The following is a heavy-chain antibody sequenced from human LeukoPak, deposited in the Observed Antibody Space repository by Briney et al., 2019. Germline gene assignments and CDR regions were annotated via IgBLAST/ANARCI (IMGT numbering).Heavy chain of an antibody. Sequence: GGSLRLSCAASGFTFSSYAMSWVRQAPGKGLEWVSAISGSGGSTYYADSVKGRFTISRDNSKNTLYLQMNSLRAEDTAVYYCANSYDSSGYYIYYFDYWGQGTLVTVSS. CDR3: ANSYDSSGYYIYYFDY. J-gene: IGHJ4*02. V-gene: IGHV3-23*01. D-gene: IGHD3-22*01. CDR2: ISGSGGST. CDR1: GFTFSSYA.